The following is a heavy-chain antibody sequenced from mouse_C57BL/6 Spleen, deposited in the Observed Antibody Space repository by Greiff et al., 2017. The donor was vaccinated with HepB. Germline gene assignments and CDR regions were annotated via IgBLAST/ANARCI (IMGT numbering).Heavy chain of an antibody. V-gene: IGHV1-69*01. Sequence: VQLQQPGAELVMPGASVKLSCKASGYTFTSYWMHWVKQRPGQGLEWIGEIDPSDSYTNYNQKFKGKSTLTVDKSSSTAYMQLSSLTSEDSAVYYCARGITTVADYWGQGTTLTVSS. CDR1: GYTFTSYW. J-gene: IGHJ2*01. CDR2: IDPSDSYT. D-gene: IGHD1-1*01. CDR3: ARGITTVADY.